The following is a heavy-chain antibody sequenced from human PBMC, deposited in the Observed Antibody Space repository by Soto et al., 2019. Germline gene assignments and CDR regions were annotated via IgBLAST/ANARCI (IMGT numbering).Heavy chain of an antibody. Sequence: GESLKISCKGSGYSFTSYWFGWVRQMPGKGLEWMGIIYPGDSDTRYSPSFQGQVTISADKSISTAYLQWSSLKASDTAMYYCARLCSGGSCYPYYYYGMDVWGQGTTVTVSS. CDR2: IYPGDSDT. CDR1: GYSFTSYW. J-gene: IGHJ6*02. V-gene: IGHV5-51*01. D-gene: IGHD2-15*01. CDR3: ARLCSGGSCYPYYYYGMDV.